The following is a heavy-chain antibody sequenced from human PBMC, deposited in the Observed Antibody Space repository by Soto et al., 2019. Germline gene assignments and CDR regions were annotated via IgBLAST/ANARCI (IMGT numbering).Heavy chain of an antibody. J-gene: IGHJ6*02. V-gene: IGHV3-30*18. CDR2: ISYDGSNK. Sequence: QVQLVESGGGVVQPGRSLRLSCAASGFTFSSYGMPWVRQAPGKGLEWVAVISYDGSNKYYADSVKGRFTISRDNSKNTLYLQMNSLRAEDTAVYYCAKGGLVGVVFINAMDVWGQGTTVTVSS. CDR1: GFTFSSYG. CDR3: AKGGLVGVVFINAMDV. D-gene: IGHD3-3*01.